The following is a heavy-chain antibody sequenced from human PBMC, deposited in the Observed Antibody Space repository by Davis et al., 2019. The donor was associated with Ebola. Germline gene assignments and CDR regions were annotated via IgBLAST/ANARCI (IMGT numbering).Heavy chain of an antibody. CDR1: GFTFSSYS. Sequence: GESLKISCAASGFTFSSYSMNWVRQAPGKGLEWVSYISSSGSTIYYADSVKGRFTISRDNAKNSLYLQMNSLRAEDTAVYYCARDSNTVSDYYYYGMDVWGQGTTVTVSS. D-gene: IGHD4-17*01. CDR3: ARDSNTVSDYYYYGMDV. CDR2: ISSSGSTI. J-gene: IGHJ6*02. V-gene: IGHV3-48*04.